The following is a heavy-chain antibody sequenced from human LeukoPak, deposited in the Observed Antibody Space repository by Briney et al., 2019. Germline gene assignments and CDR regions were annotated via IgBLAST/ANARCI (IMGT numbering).Heavy chain of an antibody. V-gene: IGHV3-66*01. J-gene: IGHJ6*02. Sequence: GGSLRLSCAASGFTVSSNYMSWVRQAPGKGLEWVSVIYSGGSTYYADSVKGRFTISRDNSKNTLYLQMNSLRAEDTAVYYCASGYGGHRPAYGMDVWGQGTTVTVSS. D-gene: IGHD5-12*01. CDR2: IYSGGST. CDR3: ASGYGGHRPAYGMDV. CDR1: GFTVSSNY.